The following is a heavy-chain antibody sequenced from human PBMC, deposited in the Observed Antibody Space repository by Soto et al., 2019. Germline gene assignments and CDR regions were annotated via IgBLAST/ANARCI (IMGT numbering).Heavy chain of an antibody. CDR2: INPNSGGT. CDR3: ARERGYDSSGYYYLDY. CDR1: GYTFTGYY. Sequence: ASVKVSCKASGYTFTGYYMHWVRQAPGQGLEWMGWINPNSGGTNYAQKFQGWVTMTRDTSISTAYMELSRLRSDDTAVYYCARERGYDSSGYYYLDYWGQGTLVTVS. J-gene: IGHJ4*02. V-gene: IGHV1-2*04. D-gene: IGHD3-22*01.